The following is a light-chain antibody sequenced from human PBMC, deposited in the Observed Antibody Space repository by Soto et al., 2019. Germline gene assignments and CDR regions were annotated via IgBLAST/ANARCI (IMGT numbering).Light chain of an antibody. J-gene: IGKJ1*01. CDR1: QSVRTY. V-gene: IGKV1-39*01. CDR2: TVS. CDR3: QQYNSYPWT. Sequence: DIQMTQSPSSLSASVGDRVTITCRASQSVRTYLNWYQQKPGKAPNLLIYTVSNLQSGVSSRFTGSGSGTDFTLTISSLQPEDFATYYCQQYNSYPWTFGQGTKVEIK.